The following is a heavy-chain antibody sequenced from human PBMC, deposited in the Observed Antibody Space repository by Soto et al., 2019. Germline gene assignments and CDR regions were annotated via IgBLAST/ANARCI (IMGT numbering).Heavy chain of an antibody. CDR2: VSGSGAST. D-gene: IGHD6-19*01. CDR1: GFTFSNYD. CDR3: ARGLVAGTGGDY. J-gene: IGHJ4*02. V-gene: IGHV3-23*01. Sequence: EVRLLESGGGLVQPGGSLRLSCAASGFTFSNYDMNWVRQAPGRGLEWVSAVSGSGASTYYADSVKGRFTISQDNSKNPLYRQMHRLRDDDRALYYCARGLVAGTGGDYWGQGTLVTVSS.